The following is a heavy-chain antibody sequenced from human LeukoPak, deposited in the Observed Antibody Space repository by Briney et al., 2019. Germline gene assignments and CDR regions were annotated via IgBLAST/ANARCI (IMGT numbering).Heavy chain of an antibody. V-gene: IGHV3-23*01. CDR2: ISGRGGST. J-gene: IGHJ5*02. CDR3: AKRASYYYDSSGYYA. CDR1: GFTFSSYA. Sequence: PGGSLRLSCAASGFTFSSYAMSWVRQAPGKGREWVSAISGRGGSTYCADSVKGRFTISRDNSKNTLYLEMNSLRDEDTAVYYCAKRASYYYDSSGYYAWGQGTLVTVSS. D-gene: IGHD3-22*01.